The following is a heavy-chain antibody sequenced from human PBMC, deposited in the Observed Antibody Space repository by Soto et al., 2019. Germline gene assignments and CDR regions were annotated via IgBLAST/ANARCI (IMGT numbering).Heavy chain of an antibody. D-gene: IGHD3-10*01. CDR3: ARDRASISRRGVITYYYYGMDV. CDR2: ISAYNGNT. V-gene: IGHV1-18*01. Sequence: ASVKVSCKASGYTFTSYGISWVRQAPGQGLEWMGWISAYNGNTNYAQKLQGRVTMTTDTSTSTAYMELRSLRSDDTAVYYCARDRASISRRGVITYYYYGMDVWGQGTKVTVSS. J-gene: IGHJ6*02. CDR1: GYTFTSYG.